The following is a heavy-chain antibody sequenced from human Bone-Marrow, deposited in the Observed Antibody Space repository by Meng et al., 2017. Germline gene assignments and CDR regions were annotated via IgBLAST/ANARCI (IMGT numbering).Heavy chain of an antibody. CDR3: ASGARAGRNYFDY. J-gene: IGHJ4*02. CDR2: IYYSGST. V-gene: IGHV4-59*01. D-gene: IGHD6-19*01. Sequence: ESLKISCTVSGGSISSYYWSWIRQPPGKGLEWIGYIYYSGSTNYNPSLKSRVTISVDTSKNQFSLKLSSVTAADTAVYYCASGARAGRNYFDYWGQGTLVTVSS. CDR1: GGSISSYY.